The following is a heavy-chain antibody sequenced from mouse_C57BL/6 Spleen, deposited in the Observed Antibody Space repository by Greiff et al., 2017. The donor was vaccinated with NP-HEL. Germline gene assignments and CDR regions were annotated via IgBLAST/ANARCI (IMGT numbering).Heavy chain of an antibody. J-gene: IGHJ1*03. D-gene: IGHD6-1*01. CDR2: IDPSDSYT. CDR1: GYTFTSYW. CDR3: ARDNDDV. Sequence: QVQLQQPGAELVKPGASVKLSCKASGYTFTSYWMQWVKQRPGQGLEWIGEIDPSDSYTNYNQKFKGKATLTVDTSSSTAYMQLSSLTSEDSAVYCCARDNDDVWGTGTTVTVSA. V-gene: IGHV1-50*01.